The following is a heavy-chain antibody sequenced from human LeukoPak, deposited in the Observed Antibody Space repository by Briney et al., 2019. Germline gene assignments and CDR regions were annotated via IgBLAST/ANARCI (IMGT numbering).Heavy chain of an antibody. CDR1: GFTFSSYA. D-gene: IGHD4-17*01. CDR3: ARDSAATVTTPSGAFDI. V-gene: IGHV3-30*04. J-gene: IGHJ3*02. CDR2: ISYDGSNK. Sequence: GGSLRLSCAASGFTFSSYAMHWVRQAPGKGLEWVAVISYDGSNKYYADSVKGRFTISRDNSKNTLYLQMNSLRAEDTAVYYCARDSAATVTTPSGAFDIWGQGTMVTVSS.